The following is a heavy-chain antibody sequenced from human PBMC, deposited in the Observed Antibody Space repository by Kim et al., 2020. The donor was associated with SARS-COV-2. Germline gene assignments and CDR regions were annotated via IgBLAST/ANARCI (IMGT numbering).Heavy chain of an antibody. D-gene: IGHD4-4*01. Sequence: TEYADSVQGRFTIARDNNKNSLYLEMTSLRSEDTAVYFCAKGHSATSLFDYWGQGALVTVSS. V-gene: IGHV3-43*01. CDR3: AKGHSATSLFDY. CDR2: T. J-gene: IGHJ4*02.